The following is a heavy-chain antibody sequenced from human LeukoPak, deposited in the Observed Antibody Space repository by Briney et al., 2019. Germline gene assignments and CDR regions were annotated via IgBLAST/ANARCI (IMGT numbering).Heavy chain of an antibody. CDR3: STDYYGSGRPGFGY. CDR1: GFTFSKAW. V-gene: IGHV3-15*07. CDR2: IKSKTDGGTI. D-gene: IGHD3-10*01. Sequence: GGPLRLSCAASGFTFSKAWMNWVRQAPGKGLEWVGRIKSKTDGGTIDHAAPVKGRFTISRDDSKNMMYLQMNSLKTEDTAVYYCSTDYYGSGRPGFGYWGQGSLVTVSS. J-gene: IGHJ4*02.